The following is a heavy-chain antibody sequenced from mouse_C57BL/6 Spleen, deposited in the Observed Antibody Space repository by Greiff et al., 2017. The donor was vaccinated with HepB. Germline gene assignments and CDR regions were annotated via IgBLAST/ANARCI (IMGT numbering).Heavy chain of an antibody. J-gene: IGHJ2*01. CDR1: GYTFTSYW. Sequence: QVQLQQPGPELVKPGASVKLSCKASGYTFTSYWMHWVKQRPGQGLEWIGKINPSNGGTNYNEKFKSKATLTVDKSSSTADMQLSSLTSEVSAVYCCHLPGSRGSFGCWGQRTTLTVSS. CDR3: HLPGSRGSFGC. CDR2: INPSNGGT. D-gene: IGHD4-1*01. V-gene: IGHV1-53*01.